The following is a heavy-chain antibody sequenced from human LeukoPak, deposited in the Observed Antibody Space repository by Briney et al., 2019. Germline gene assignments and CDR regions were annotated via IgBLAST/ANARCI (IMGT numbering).Heavy chain of an antibody. D-gene: IGHD5-18*01. CDR3: AREDTAMVYYYYGMDA. CDR1: GFTFSSYG. Sequence: GGSLRLSCAASGFTFSSYGMHWVRQAPGKGLEWVAVISYDGSNKYYADSVKGRFTISRDNSKNTLYLQMNSLRAEDTAVYYCAREDTAMVYYYYGMDAWGQGTTVTVSS. V-gene: IGHV3-30*03. J-gene: IGHJ6*02. CDR2: ISYDGSNK.